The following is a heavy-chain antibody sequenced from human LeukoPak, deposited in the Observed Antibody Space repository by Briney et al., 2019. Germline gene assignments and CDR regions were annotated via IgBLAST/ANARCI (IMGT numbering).Heavy chain of an antibody. J-gene: IGHJ4*02. CDR1: GFTFSSYA. Sequence: GGSLRLSCAASGFTFSSYAMSWVRQAPGKGLEWVSAISGSGGSTYYAGSVKGRFTISRDNSKNTLYLQMNSLRAEDTAVYYCAKDPLYYYDSSGYQSPYFDYWGQGTLVTVSS. CDR3: AKDPLYYYDSSGYQSPYFDY. V-gene: IGHV3-23*01. D-gene: IGHD3-22*01. CDR2: ISGSGGST.